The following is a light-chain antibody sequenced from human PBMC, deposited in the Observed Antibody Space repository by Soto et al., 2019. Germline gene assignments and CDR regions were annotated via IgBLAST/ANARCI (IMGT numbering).Light chain of an antibody. CDR1: QNLGTLY. Sequence: EIVLTQSPATLSLSPGERGTLSCRASQNLGTLYLAWFQQKSGQAPRLLIYSASRRATGIPDRFTGSGSGTDFTLTINRVEPEDFAVYFCQQYSDLPMTFGQGTRLEIK. J-gene: IGKJ5*01. CDR2: SAS. V-gene: IGKV3-20*01. CDR3: QQYSDLPMT.